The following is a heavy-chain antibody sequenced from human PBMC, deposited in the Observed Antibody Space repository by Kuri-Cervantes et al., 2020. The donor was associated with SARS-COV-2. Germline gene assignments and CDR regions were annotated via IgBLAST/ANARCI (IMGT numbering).Heavy chain of an antibody. D-gene: IGHD4-17*01. J-gene: IGHJ6*02. CDR2: INSDGSST. V-gene: IGHV3-74*01. CDR3: ARDRGDYVSYYYGMDV. CDR1: GFTFSSYW. Sequence: GESLKISCAASGFTFSSYWMHWVRQAPGKGLVWVSRINSDGSSTSYADSVKGRFTISRDNAKNSLYLQMNSLRAEDTAVYYCARDRGDYVSYYYGMDVWGQGTTVTVSS.